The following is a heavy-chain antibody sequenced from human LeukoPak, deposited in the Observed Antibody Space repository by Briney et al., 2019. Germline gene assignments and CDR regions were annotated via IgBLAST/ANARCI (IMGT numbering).Heavy chain of an antibody. Sequence: GGSLRLSCAASGFTFSSYGMHWVRQAPGKGREGVAFIRYDGSNKYYADSVKGRFTISRDNAKNSLYLQMNSLRAEDTAVYYCARCRGSGSSLFDAFDIWGQGTMVTVSS. J-gene: IGHJ3*02. D-gene: IGHD1-26*01. V-gene: IGHV3-30*02. CDR2: IRYDGSNK. CDR1: GFTFSSYG. CDR3: ARCRGSGSSLFDAFDI.